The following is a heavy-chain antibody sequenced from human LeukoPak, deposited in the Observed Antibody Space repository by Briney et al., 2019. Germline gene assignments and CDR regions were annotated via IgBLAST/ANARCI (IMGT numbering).Heavy chain of an antibody. CDR1: GDSISAYY. CDR3: ARGGLYCGGDCYVDH. V-gene: IGHV4-34*01. J-gene: IGHJ4*02. CDR2: ISHSGST. D-gene: IGHD2-21*02. Sequence: PSETLSLTCTVSGDSISAYYWSWIRQPPEKGLEWIGEISHSGSTNYNPSLKSRVTISVDTSKNQFSLKLSSVTAADTAVYYCARGGLYCGGDCYVDHWGQGSLVTVSS.